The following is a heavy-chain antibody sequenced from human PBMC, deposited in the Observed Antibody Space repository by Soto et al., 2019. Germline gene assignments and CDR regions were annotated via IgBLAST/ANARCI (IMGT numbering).Heavy chain of an antibody. V-gene: IGHV3-30*18. CDR2: ITYVGDNK. J-gene: IGHJ6*02. D-gene: IGHD3-10*01. Sequence: LRLPSGAASVTFKSYAIHWFREAPGKVLEWVAVITYVGDNKYYSDYVRGRFTIARDNSKNTLYLQMKSLRPEDTAVYYCAKDSPTYGLGMDFWGQGTTVTVSS. CDR3: AKDSPTYGLGMDF. CDR1: SVTFKSYA.